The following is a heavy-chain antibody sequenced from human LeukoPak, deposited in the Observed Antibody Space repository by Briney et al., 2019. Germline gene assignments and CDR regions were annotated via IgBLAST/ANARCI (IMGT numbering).Heavy chain of an antibody. V-gene: IGHV3-48*01. CDR3: ATYYYDSSGYAPEY. CDR2: ISTGSSTT. D-gene: IGHD3-22*01. Sequence: PGGSLRLSCAASEFAFSTYNMNWVRQAPGKGLEWVSYISTGSSTTYYADSVKGRFTISRDNVENSLYLQMNSLRAEDTAVYYCATYYYDSSGYAPEYWGQGTLVTVSS. CDR1: EFAFSTYN. J-gene: IGHJ4*02.